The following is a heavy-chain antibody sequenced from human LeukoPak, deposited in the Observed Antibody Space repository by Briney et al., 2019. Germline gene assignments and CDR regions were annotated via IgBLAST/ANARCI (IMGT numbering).Heavy chain of an antibody. D-gene: IGHD3-10*01. CDR1: GFTFSSYA. Sequence: GGSLRVSCAASGFTFSSYAMSWVRQAQGKGLEWLSAMSGSGGSTYYADSVKGRFTISRDNSKNTLYLQMNSLRAEDTAVYYCAKGTWFGDPNWFDPWGQGTLVTVSS. J-gene: IGHJ5*02. V-gene: IGHV3-23*01. CDR3: AKGTWFGDPNWFDP. CDR2: MSGSGGST.